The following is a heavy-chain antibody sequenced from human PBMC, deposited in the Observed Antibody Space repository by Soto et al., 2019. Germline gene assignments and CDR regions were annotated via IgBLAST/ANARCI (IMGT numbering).Heavy chain of an antibody. V-gene: IGHV3-30*04. CDR2: ISSDETNK. CDR1: GFAFKTYA. Sequence: QVQLVESGGGVVQPGRSLRLSCGASGFAFKTYAMHWVRQTPGKGLEWMAIISSDETNKYYADSVKGRFTVSRDNSENTLYLQMNSLKTEDTAVYYCARDGDSSGWTSPYYCNGMDIWGQGTTVTVSS. D-gene: IGHD6-19*01. CDR3: ARDGDSSGWTSPYYCNGMDI. J-gene: IGHJ6*02.